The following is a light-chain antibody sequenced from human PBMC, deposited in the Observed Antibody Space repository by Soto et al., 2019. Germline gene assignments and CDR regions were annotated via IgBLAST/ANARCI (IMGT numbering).Light chain of an antibody. CDR3: LHDYSFPYT. V-gene: IGKV1-6*01. J-gene: IGKJ2*01. CDR2: GAS. CDR1: QSISSY. Sequence: IQMTQSPSSLSASEGDRVTITCRASQSISSYLGRYQQKSGRAPKLLIFGASTLHSGVPSRFSGSGSGTDFTLTISSLQPEDFATYYCLHDYSFPYTFGQGTKVDIK.